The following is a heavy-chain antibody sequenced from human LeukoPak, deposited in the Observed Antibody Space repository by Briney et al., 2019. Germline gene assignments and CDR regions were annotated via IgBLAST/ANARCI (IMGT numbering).Heavy chain of an antibody. CDR1: GYSISSGSY. Sequence: PSETLSLTCTVSGYSISSGSYWGWIRQPPGKGLEWIGSIYHSGSTYYNPSLKSRVTISVDTSKNRFSLKLKSVTAADTAVYYCARDVLTTYYYESSAPGGSYYGMDVWGQGTTVTVSS. CDR3: ARDVLTTYYYESSAPGGSYYGMDV. V-gene: IGHV4-38-2*02. D-gene: IGHD3-22*01. CDR2: IYHSGST. J-gene: IGHJ6*02.